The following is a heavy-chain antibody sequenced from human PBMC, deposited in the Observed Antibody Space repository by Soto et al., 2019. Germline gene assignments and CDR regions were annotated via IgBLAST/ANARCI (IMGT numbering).Heavy chain of an antibody. CDR3: ARRSSSWYRYWFDP. Sequence: PSETLSLTCAVYGGSFSGYYWSWIRQPPGKGLEWIGEINHSGSTNYNPSLKRRVTISVDTSKNQFSLKLSSGTAADTAVYYCARRSSSWYRYWFDPWGQGPLVTVSS. D-gene: IGHD6-13*01. J-gene: IGHJ5*02. V-gene: IGHV4-34*01. CDR1: GGSFSGYY. CDR2: INHSGST.